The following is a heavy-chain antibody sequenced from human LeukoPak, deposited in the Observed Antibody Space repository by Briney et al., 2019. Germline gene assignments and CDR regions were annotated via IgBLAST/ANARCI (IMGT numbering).Heavy chain of an antibody. CDR3: ARGRRAQQLLHYYYYMDV. J-gene: IGHJ6*03. V-gene: IGHV3-7*01. CDR1: GFTFSTYS. CDR2: IKEDGSEK. Sequence: GGSLRLSCAASGFTFSTYSMSWVRQAPGKGLEWVANIKEDGSEKYYVDSVKGRFTISRDNAKNSLYLQMNSLRAEDTAVYYCARGRRAQQLLHYYYYMDVWGKGTTVTVSS. D-gene: IGHD6-13*01.